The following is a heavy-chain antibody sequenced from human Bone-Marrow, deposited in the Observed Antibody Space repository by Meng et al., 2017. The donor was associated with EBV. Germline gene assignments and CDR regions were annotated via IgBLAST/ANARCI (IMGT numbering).Heavy chain of an antibody. V-gene: IGHV1-69*06. D-gene: IGHD3-10*01. CDR1: GGTFNSDA. CDR2: LIPMLGAP. Sequence: QVKLVQSGAEVKKPGSSGKVSCKTSGGTFNSDAISWVRQAPGQGLEWMGGLIPMLGAPNLAQKFQDRVTIIADKSTSTHYMELSSLRSDDTAVYYCASESGRGYTPDYWGRGTLVTVSS. J-gene: IGHJ4*02. CDR3: ASESGRGYTPDY.